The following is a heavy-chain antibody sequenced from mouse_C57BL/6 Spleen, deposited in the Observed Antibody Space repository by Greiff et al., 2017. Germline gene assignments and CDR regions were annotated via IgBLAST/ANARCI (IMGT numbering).Heavy chain of an antibody. CDR1: GFSLTSYG. V-gene: IGHV2-5*01. D-gene: IGHD1-1*01. CDR2: IWRGGST. Sequence: QVQLQQSGPGLVQPSQSLSITCTVSGFSLTSYGVHWVRQSPGKGLEWLGVIWRGGSTDYNAAFMSRQSITKDNSKSQVFFKMNSLQADDTAIYYCAKPNYYGSSPFAYWGQGTLVTVSA. CDR3: AKPNYYGSSPFAY. J-gene: IGHJ3*01.